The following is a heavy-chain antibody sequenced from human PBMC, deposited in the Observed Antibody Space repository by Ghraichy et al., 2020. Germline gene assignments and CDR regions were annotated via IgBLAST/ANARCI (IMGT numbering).Heavy chain of an antibody. V-gene: IGHV3-21*01. CDR1: GFTFSSYS. J-gene: IGHJ4*02. CDR3: ARDRGSGYQDY. D-gene: IGHD3-16*01. CDR2: ISSSSIYI. Sequence: GGSLRLSCAGSGFTFSSYSMNWVRQAPGKGLEWVSCISSSSIYIYYADSVKGRFTISRDNAKNSLYLQMSSLSAEDTAVYYCARDRGSGYQDYWGQGTLVTVSS.